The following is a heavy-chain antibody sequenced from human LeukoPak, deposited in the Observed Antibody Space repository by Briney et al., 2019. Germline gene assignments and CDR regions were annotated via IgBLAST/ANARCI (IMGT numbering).Heavy chain of an antibody. CDR1: GFTFDDYA. Sequence: QSGGSLRLSCAASGFTFDDYAMHWVRQAPGKGLEWVSGIGWNSGGIVYADSVKGRFTISRDNAKNTLYLQMNSLRAEDTAVYYCARGYCSSTSCPKAYYFDYWGQGTLVTVSS. D-gene: IGHD2-2*01. V-gene: IGHV3-9*01. J-gene: IGHJ4*02. CDR2: IGWNSGGI. CDR3: ARGYCSSTSCPKAYYFDY.